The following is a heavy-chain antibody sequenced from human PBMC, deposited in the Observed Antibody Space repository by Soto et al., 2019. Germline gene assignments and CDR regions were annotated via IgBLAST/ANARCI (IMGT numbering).Heavy chain of an antibody. CDR3: ARDLRKFGEFKVFDP. Sequence: QVQLVQSGAEVKKPGASVKVSCMASGYTFNNYGITWVRQAPGQGLEWMGWISAYNDNANYAQKFQGRVTMTTDTSTSTAYMELRSLRSDDTAVYYCARDLRKFGEFKVFDPWGQGPLVTVSS. D-gene: IGHD3-10*01. CDR1: GYTFNNYG. V-gene: IGHV1-18*01. CDR2: ISAYNDNA. J-gene: IGHJ5*02.